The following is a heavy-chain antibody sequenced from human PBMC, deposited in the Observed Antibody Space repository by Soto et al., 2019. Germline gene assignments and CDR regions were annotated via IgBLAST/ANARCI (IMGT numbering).Heavy chain of an antibody. Sequence: SETLSLTCSVSGVSITGSGYYWGWIRQPPGKGLEWIASIYYTGITYYNLSLKSRVTISVDTSNNQFSLRLSSVTAADTAVYYCASLICRVSSCYAGGSFDNWGQGTQVTVAS. CDR2: IYYTGIT. J-gene: IGHJ4*02. CDR3: ASLICRVSSCYAGGSFDN. V-gene: IGHV4-39*01. CDR1: GVSITGSGYY. D-gene: IGHD2-15*01.